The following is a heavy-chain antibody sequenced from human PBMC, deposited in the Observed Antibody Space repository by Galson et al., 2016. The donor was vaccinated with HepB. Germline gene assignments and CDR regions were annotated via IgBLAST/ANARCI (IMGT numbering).Heavy chain of an antibody. CDR1: GFSFSNYG. Sequence: SLRLSCAASGFSFSNYGMHWVRQAPGKGLEWVTFISYDGSNKYYADSVKGRFTISRDNSQTTLYLQMNSLRAEDTAVYYWAKNVVQNYYYYYYMALCGKGPSGTVFS. CDR2: ISYDGSNK. V-gene: IGHV3-30*18. J-gene: IGHJ6*03. CDR3: AKNVVQNYYYYYYMAL. D-gene: IGHD2-21*01.